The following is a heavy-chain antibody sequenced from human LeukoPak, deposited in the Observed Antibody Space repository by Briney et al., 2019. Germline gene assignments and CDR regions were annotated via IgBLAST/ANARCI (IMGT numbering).Heavy chain of an antibody. Sequence: GGSLRLSCEASGFPFSSYAMTWVRQAPGKGLEWVSSIGSDGKTHYSESVKGRFVISRDNFGGMVFLQLNSLRVEDTALYYCARAPFYYDSSGYPYFDGWGQGTLVTVSS. CDR2: IGSDGKT. CDR3: ARAPFYYDSSGYPYFDG. V-gene: IGHV3-23*01. D-gene: IGHD3-22*01. J-gene: IGHJ4*02. CDR1: GFPFSSYA.